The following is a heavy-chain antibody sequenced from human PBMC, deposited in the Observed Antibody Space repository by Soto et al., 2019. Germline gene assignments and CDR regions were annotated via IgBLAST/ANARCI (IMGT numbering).Heavy chain of an antibody. Sequence: SQTLSLTCAISGDTVSSNSAAWNWIRQSASRGLEWLGRTYYRAKWFNDYAVSVKSRITISPDTSKNQFSLQLNSVTPEDTAVYYCARDRDGGGRTDFDCWGQGTLVTVSS. J-gene: IGHJ4*02. V-gene: IGHV6-1*01. CDR3: ARDRDGGGRTDFDC. CDR1: GDTVSSNSAA. D-gene: IGHD1-1*01. CDR2: TYYRAKWFN.